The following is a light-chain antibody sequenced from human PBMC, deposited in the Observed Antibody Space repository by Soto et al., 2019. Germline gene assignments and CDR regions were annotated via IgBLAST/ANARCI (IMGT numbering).Light chain of an antibody. CDR2: GAS. J-gene: IGKJ1*01. Sequence: EIVLTQSPGTLSLSPGERATLSCRASQSVSSSYLAWYQQKPGQAPRLLIYGASSRATGIPDRFSGSGSGTDYTLTIRRLAPEDFAVYYCQQYGSSSWTFGQGTKVEIK. V-gene: IGKV3-20*01. CDR3: QQYGSSSWT. CDR1: QSVSSSY.